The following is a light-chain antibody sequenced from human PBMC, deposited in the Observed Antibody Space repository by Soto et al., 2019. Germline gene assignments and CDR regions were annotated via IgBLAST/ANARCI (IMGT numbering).Light chain of an antibody. CDR1: QSISVW. CDR3: QQYSSYSLT. V-gene: IGKV1-5*03. CDR2: KAS. Sequence: DIQMTQSPSTLSASVGDRVTITCRASQSISVWLAWYQQKAGKAPNLLIYKASRLESGVPSRFSGSGYGTEFTLTISSLQPEDFATYYCQQYSSYSLTFGGGTKVDIK. J-gene: IGKJ4*01.